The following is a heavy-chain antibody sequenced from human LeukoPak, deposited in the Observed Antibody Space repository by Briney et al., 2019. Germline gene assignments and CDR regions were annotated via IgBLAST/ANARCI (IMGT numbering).Heavy chain of an antibody. Sequence: PGGSLRLSCAASGFTFSRYSMNWVRQAPGKGLEWVSSISSSGSSIYYADSVKGRFTISRDNSKNTLYLQMNSLRAEDTAVYYCAKRKLRIHWNYLSYMDVWGKGTTVTVSS. J-gene: IGHJ6*03. D-gene: IGHD1-7*01. V-gene: IGHV3-21*04. CDR2: ISSSGSSI. CDR3: AKRKLRIHWNYLSYMDV. CDR1: GFTFSRYS.